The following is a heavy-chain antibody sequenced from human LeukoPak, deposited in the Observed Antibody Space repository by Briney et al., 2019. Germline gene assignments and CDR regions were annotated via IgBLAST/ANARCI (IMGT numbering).Heavy chain of an antibody. CDR1: GYTFTTYG. D-gene: IGHD1-26*01. Sequence: GASVKVSCKASGYTFTTYGVSWVRQARGQGLEWMGWISAYNGDTNYVQSLQGRVTMTTDTSTSTAYMELRSLRSDDTAVYYCAKSGSYFVSDFDYWGQGTLITVSS. J-gene: IGHJ4*02. CDR2: ISAYNGDT. V-gene: IGHV1-18*01. CDR3: AKSGSYFVSDFDY.